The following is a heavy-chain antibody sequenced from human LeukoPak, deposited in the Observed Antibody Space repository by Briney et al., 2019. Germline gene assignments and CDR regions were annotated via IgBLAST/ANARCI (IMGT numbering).Heavy chain of an antibody. Sequence: NPSETLSLTCTVSGGSISSSSYYWGWIRQPPGKGLEWIGSIYHSGSTYYNPSLKSRVTISVDTSKNQFSLKLSSVTAADTAVYYCARVVDWLLWVDYWGQGTLVTVSS. CDR1: GGSISSSSYY. CDR3: ARVVDWLLWVDY. D-gene: IGHD3/OR15-3a*01. CDR2: IYHSGST. J-gene: IGHJ4*02. V-gene: IGHV4-39*07.